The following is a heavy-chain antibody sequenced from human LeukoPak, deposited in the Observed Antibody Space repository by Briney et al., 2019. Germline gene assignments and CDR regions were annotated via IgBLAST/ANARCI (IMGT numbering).Heavy chain of an antibody. J-gene: IGHJ4*02. V-gene: IGHV4-39*07. D-gene: IGHD3-22*01. CDR1: GGSISSSSYY. CDR2: IYYSGST. CDR3: ARDSTPTTYYYDSSGYEY. Sequence: SETLSLTCTVSGGSISSSSYYWGWIRQPPGKGLEWIGSIYYSGSTYYNPSLKSRVTISVDTSKNQFSLKLSSVTAADTAVYYCARDSTPTTYYYDSSGYEYWGQGTLVTVSS.